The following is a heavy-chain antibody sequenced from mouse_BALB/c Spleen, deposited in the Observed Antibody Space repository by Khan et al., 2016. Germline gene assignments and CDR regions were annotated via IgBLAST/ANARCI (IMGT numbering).Heavy chain of an antibody. CDR3: SRGVYDYEFAY. J-gene: IGHJ3*01. CDR1: GFNIKDTY. Sequence: VQLQQPGAELVKPGASVKLSCTASGFNIKDTYMHWVNQRPEQGLEWIGRIDPANGNTKYDPKFQDKATITADTSSNTAYLQLSSLTSEDTAVYYCSRGVYDYEFAYWGQGTLVTVSA. V-gene: IGHV14-3*02. D-gene: IGHD2-4*01. CDR2: IDPANGNT.